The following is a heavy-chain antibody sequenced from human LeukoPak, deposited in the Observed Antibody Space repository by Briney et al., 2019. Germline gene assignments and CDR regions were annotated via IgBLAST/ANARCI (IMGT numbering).Heavy chain of an antibody. V-gene: IGHV3-23*01. CDR1: GFTFSNYA. D-gene: IGHD2-8*01. CDR3: ARDLYCTNGVCLPLFDY. CDR2: ITGSGAVT. Sequence: GGSLRLSCAASGFTFSNYAMTWVRQAPGKGLAWVSTITGSGAVTYYADSVKGRFTISRDNSKNTLYLQMNSLRAEDTAVYYCARDLYCTNGVCLPLFDYWGQGTLVTVSS. J-gene: IGHJ4*02.